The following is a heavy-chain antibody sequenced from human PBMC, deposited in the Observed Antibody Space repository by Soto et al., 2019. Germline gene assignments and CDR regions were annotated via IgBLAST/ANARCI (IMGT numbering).Heavy chain of an antibody. J-gene: IGHJ5*02. D-gene: IGHD3-10*01. Sequence: ASVKVSCKASGYTFTNYGISWVRQAPGQGLEWMGWISAYSGYTNYAQKLQGRVTMTTDTSTSTAYMELTSLRSDDTAVYYCDRDPGVYFRGVRSINWLDTWGQGTLVTVSS. V-gene: IGHV1-18*01. CDR3: DRDPGVYFRGVRSINWLDT. CDR1: GYTFTNYG. CDR2: ISAYSGYT.